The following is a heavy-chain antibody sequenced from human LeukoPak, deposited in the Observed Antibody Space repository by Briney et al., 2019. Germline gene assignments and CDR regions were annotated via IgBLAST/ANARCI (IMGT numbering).Heavy chain of an antibody. J-gene: IGHJ4*02. V-gene: IGHV3-9*01. CDR1: GFTFDDYA. CDR3: AKDMTVAAFNPAFDY. CDR2: ISWNSGSI. Sequence: PGGSLRLSCAASGFTFDDYAMHWVRQAPGKGLEWVSGISWNSGSIGYAHSVKGRFTISRDNAKNSLYLQMNSLRAEDTALYYCAKDMTVAAFNPAFDYWGQGTLVTVS. D-gene: IGHD2-15*01.